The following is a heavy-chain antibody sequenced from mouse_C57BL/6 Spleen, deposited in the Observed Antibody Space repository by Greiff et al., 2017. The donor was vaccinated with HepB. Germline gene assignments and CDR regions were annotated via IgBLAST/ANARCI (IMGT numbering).Heavy chain of an antibody. CDR2: IDPSDSYT. D-gene: IGHD2-1*01. CDR1: GYTFTSYW. CDR3: ARQYPGNDYAIGD. Sequence: QVQLQQPGAELVMPGASVKLSCKASGYTFTSYWMHWVKQRPGQGLEWIGEIDPSDSYTNYNQKFKGKSTLTVDKSSSTAYMQLSSLTSEDSAVYYCARQYPGNDYAIGDWGQGPSVTASS. V-gene: IGHV1-69*01. J-gene: IGHJ4*01.